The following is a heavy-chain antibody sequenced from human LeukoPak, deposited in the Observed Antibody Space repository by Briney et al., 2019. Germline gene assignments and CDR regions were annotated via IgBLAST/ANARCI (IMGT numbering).Heavy chain of an antibody. CDR3: ARGKDGYKRGYPLGFDY. Sequence: GGSLRLSCAASGFTFSSYAMSWVRQAPGKGLEWVSAISGSGGSTYYADSVKGRFTISRDNSKNTLYLQMNSLRAEDTAVYYCARGKDGYKRGYPLGFDYWGQGTLVTVSS. V-gene: IGHV3-23*01. CDR2: ISGSGGST. J-gene: IGHJ4*02. D-gene: IGHD5-24*01. CDR1: GFTFSSYA.